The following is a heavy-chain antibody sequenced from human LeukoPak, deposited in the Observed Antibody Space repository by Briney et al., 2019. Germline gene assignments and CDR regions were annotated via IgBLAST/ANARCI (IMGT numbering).Heavy chain of an antibody. CDR3: AKDRRRIAVAGISPFDY. D-gene: IGHD6-19*01. CDR2: ISGSGGST. J-gene: IGHJ4*02. Sequence: GGSLRLSCAPSGFTFSSYAMSWVRQAPGKGLEWVSAISGSGGSTYYADSVKGRFTISRDNSKNTLYLQMNSLRAEDTAVYYCAKDRRRIAVAGISPFDYWGQGTLVTVSS. CDR1: GFTFSSYA. V-gene: IGHV3-23*01.